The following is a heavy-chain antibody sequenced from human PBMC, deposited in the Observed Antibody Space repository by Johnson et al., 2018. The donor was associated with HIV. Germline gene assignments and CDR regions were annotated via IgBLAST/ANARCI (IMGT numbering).Heavy chain of an antibody. CDR2: TKKDGSEK. Sequence: AHLVESGGGLVQPGGSLSLSCEVSGFTFTFYWMSWVRQPPGKGLEWVVKTKKDGSEKSYEDFVKGRFTISRDNVKNSLYLQMSSLRAEDTAVYYCVRDTEREAFDIWGQGTMVTVSS. CDR1: GFTFTFYW. CDR3: VRDTEREAFDI. D-gene: IGHD2-8*02. V-gene: IGHV3-7*05. J-gene: IGHJ3*02.